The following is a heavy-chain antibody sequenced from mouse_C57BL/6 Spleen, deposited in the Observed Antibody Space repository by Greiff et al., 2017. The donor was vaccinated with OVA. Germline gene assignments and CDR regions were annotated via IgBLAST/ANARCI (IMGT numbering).Heavy chain of an antibody. CDR2: IHPNSGST. CDR1: GYTFTSYW. D-gene: IGHD1-1*01. J-gene: IGHJ4*01. V-gene: IGHV1-64*01. CDR3: ARANYGSSRAMDY. Sequence: VQLQQPGAELVKPGASVKLSCKASGYTFTSYWMHWVKQRPGQGLEWIGMIHPNSGSTNYNEKFKSKATLTVDKSSSTAYMQLSSLTSEDSAVYYCARANYGSSRAMDYWGQGTSVTVSS.